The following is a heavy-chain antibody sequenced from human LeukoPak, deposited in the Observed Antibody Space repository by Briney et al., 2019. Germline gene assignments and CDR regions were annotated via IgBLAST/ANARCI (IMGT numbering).Heavy chain of an antibody. CDR2: INPNSGGT. V-gene: IGHV1-2*06. CDR3: ARVYCTNGVCYPGIYAFDI. J-gene: IGHJ3*02. Sequence: ASVKVSCKASGYTFTGYYMHWVRQAPGQGLEWMGRINPNSGGTNYAQKFQGRVTMTRDTSTSTAYMELSRLRSDDTAVYYCARVYCTNGVCYPGIYAFDIWGQGTMVTVSS. D-gene: IGHD2-8*01. CDR1: GYTFTGYY.